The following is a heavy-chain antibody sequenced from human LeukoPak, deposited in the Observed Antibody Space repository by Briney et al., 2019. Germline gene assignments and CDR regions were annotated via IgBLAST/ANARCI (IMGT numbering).Heavy chain of an antibody. CDR2: IIPIFGTA. CDR3: MTLSGYSSSWQLDY. D-gene: IGHD6-13*01. CDR1: GYTFTSYG. Sequence: ASVKVSCKASGYTFTSYGISWVRQAPGQGLEWMGGIIPIFGTANYAQKFQGRVTITADESTSTAYMELSSLRSEDTAVYYCMTLSGYSSSWQLDYWGQGTLVTVSS. J-gene: IGHJ4*02. V-gene: IGHV1-69*13.